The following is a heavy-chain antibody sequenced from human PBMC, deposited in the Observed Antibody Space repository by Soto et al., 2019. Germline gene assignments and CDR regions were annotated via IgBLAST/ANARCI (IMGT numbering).Heavy chain of an antibody. CDR1: GFTFSSYE. CDR3: ARSVAGTTSSPPQHDAFDI. D-gene: IGHD1-1*01. J-gene: IGHJ3*02. CDR2: ISSSGSTI. V-gene: IGHV3-48*03. Sequence: EVQLVESGGGLVQPGGSLRLSCAASGFTFSSYEMNWVRQAPGKGLEWVSYISSSGSTIYYADSVKGRFTISRDNAKNSLYLQMNSLRAEDTTVYYCARSVAGTTSSPPQHDAFDIWGQGTMVTVSS.